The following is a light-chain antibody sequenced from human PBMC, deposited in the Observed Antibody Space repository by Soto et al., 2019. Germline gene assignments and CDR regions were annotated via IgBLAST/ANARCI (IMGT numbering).Light chain of an antibody. CDR3: QQQGT. J-gene: IGKJ2*01. CDR1: RSLSSSY. V-gene: IGKV3-20*01. Sequence: EIVLTQSPGTLSLSPGERATLSCRASRSLSSSYVVWYQQKPGQAPRLLIYAASRRATGIPDRFSGSGSATEYTLTISRLEPEDFAVYYCQQQGTFDQGTKLEIK. CDR2: AAS.